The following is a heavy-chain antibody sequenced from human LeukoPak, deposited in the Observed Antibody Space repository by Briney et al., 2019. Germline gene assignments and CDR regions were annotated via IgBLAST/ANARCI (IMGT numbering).Heavy chain of an antibody. V-gene: IGHV4-39*07. CDR3: ARLYGSGSYYNDLDWFDP. CDR2: IYYSGST. CDR1: GGSISSNSYY. J-gene: IGHJ5*02. D-gene: IGHD3-10*01. Sequence: SETLSLTCAVSGGSISSNSYYWGWIRQPPGKGLEWIGSIYYSGSTYYNPSLKSRVTISVDTSKNQFSLKLSSVTAADTAVYYCARLYGSGSYYNDLDWFDPWGQGTLVTVSS.